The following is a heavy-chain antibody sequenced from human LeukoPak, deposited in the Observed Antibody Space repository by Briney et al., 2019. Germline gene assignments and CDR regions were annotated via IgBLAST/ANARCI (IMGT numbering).Heavy chain of an antibody. CDR3: ARDKPDYYGSGFDY. CDR1: GFTFSSYG. CDR2: ISSSSSYI. V-gene: IGHV3-21*01. Sequence: GGSLRLSCAASGFTFSSYGMHWVRQAPGKGLEWVSSISSSSSYIYYADSVKGRFTISRDNAKNSLYLQMNSLRAEDTAVYYCARDKPDYYGSGFDYWGQGTLVTVSS. D-gene: IGHD3-10*01. J-gene: IGHJ4*02.